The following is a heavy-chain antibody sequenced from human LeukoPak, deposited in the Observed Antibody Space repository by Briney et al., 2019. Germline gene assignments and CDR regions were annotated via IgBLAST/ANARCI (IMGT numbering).Heavy chain of an antibody. CDR2: ISAYNGNT. V-gene: IGHV1-18*01. CDR3: ARIGGSRGCSSTSCYPDY. D-gene: IGHD2-2*01. J-gene: IGHJ4*02. Sequence: GASVKVSCKASGYTFTSYGISWVRQAPGQGLEWMGWISAYNGNTNYAQKLQGRVTMTTDTSTSTAYMELRSLRSHDTAVYYCARIGGSRGCSSTSCYPDYWGQGTLVTVSS. CDR1: GYTFTSYG.